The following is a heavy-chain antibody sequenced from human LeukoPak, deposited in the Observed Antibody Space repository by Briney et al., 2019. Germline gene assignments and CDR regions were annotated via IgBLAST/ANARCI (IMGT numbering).Heavy chain of an antibody. D-gene: IGHD5-12*01. CDR1: GYTFTSYG. J-gene: IGHJ4*02. V-gene: IGHV1-18*01. Sequence: ASVKVSCKASGYTFTSYGISWVRQAPGQGLEWMGWISAYNGNTNYAQKLQGRVTMTTDTSTSTAYMELRSLRSDDTAVYYCARDLSGYSGYDPIDYWGQGTLVTVSS. CDR2: ISAYNGNT. CDR3: ARDLSGYSGYDPIDY.